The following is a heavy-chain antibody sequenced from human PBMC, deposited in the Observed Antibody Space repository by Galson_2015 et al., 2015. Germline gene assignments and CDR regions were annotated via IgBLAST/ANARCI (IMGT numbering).Heavy chain of an antibody. J-gene: IGHJ4*02. CDR2: IYYSGST. Sequence: ATLSLTCTVSGCSISRSSYYWASLRPPPGTGLERNGSIYYSGSTYYNPALKSRVTISVDTSKNQFSRKLISVTAADTAVYYCARHAYGDYGLPTDYWGQGTLVTVSS. V-gene: IGHV4-39*01. CDR1: GCSISRSSYY. D-gene: IGHD4-17*01. CDR3: ARHAYGDYGLPTDY.